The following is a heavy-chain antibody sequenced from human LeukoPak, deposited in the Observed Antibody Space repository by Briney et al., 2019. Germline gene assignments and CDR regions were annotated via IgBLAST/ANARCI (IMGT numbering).Heavy chain of an antibody. D-gene: IGHD4-17*01. CDR3: ARDSSRYGDYDY. Sequence: ASVKVSCKASGYTFTSYAMHWVRQAPGQRLEWMGWINAGNGNTKYSQKFQGRVTITRDTAASTAYMELSSLRSEDTAVYYCARDSSRYGDYDYWGQGTLVTVTS. J-gene: IGHJ4*02. CDR2: INAGNGNT. V-gene: IGHV1-3*01. CDR1: GYTFTSYA.